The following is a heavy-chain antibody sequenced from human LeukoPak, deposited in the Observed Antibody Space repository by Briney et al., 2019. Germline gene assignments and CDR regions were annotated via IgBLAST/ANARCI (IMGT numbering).Heavy chain of an antibody. CDR1: GDSVSSNSAA. CDR3: ARATAAAVESRYGMDV. Sequence: SQTLSLTCALSGDSVSSNSAAWNSIRQSPSRGLEWLGRTYYRSKWYNDYAVSVKSRITINPDTSKNQFSLQLNSVTPEDTAVYYCARATAAAVESRYGMDVWGQGTTVTVSS. V-gene: IGHV6-1*01. D-gene: IGHD6-13*01. J-gene: IGHJ6*02. CDR2: TYYRSKWYN.